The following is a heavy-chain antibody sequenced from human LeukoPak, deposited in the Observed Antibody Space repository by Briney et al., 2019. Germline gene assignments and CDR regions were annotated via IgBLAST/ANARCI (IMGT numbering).Heavy chain of an antibody. V-gene: IGHV1-18*01. CDR3: AKVKLSGDDAFDV. J-gene: IGHJ3*01. Sequence: ASVKVSCKASGYTFSRYGITWVRQAPAQGLEWGALVIAYNGNTNYAHSVQGRLTMTTDISTSTAYMDLRSLRSDDTAVYYCAKVKLSGDDAFDVWGQGTTVIVSS. CDR1: GYTFSRYG. CDR2: VIAYNGNT. D-gene: IGHD3-10*01.